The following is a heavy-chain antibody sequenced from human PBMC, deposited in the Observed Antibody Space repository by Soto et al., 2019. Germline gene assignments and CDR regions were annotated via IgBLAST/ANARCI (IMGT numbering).Heavy chain of an antibody. CDR1: GFTFSSYW. J-gene: IGHJ6*02. Sequence: EVQLVESGGGLVQPGGSLRLSCAASGFTFSSYWMSWVRQAPGKGLEWVANIKQDGSEKYYVDSVKGRFTISRDNAKNSLYLQMNSLRAEDTAVYYCARVPGIYYYYYGMDVWDQGTTVTVSS. V-gene: IGHV3-7*03. CDR2: IKQDGSEK. CDR3: ARVPGIYYYYYGMDV. D-gene: IGHD6-13*01.